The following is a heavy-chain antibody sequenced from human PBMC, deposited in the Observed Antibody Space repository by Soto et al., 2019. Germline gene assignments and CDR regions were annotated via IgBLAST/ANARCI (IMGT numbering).Heavy chain of an antibody. CDR1: GFTFTSYA. D-gene: IGHD3-16*02. CDR3: ARDRLRLGELSLIGYFDY. Sequence: QVQLVESGGSVVQPGRSLRLSCEASGFTFTSYAMHWVRQAPGKGLEWVAVISYDGINEHYADSVKGRFTISRDNSKNTLFLQMSSLRVEDTAVYYCARDRLRLGELSLIGYFDYWGQGTLVTVSS. V-gene: IGHV3-30*15. CDR2: ISYDGINE. J-gene: IGHJ4*02.